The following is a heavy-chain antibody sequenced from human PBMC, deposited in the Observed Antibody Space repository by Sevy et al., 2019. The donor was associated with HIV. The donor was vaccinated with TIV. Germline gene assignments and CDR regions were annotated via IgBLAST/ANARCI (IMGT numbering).Heavy chain of an antibody. CDR2: IIPMFGTA. CDR3: ARDLSRGCSSSGCYYRGMDV. J-gene: IGHJ6*02. V-gene: IGHV1-69*13. D-gene: IGHD2-2*01. CDR1: GGTFSSYA. Sequence: ASVKVSCKASGGTFSSYAISWVRQAPGQGLEWMGGIIPMFGTAHYAQKFQGGVTITADESTSTAYMELSRLRSEDTAVYYCARDLSRGCSSSGCYYRGMDVWGQGTTVTVSS.